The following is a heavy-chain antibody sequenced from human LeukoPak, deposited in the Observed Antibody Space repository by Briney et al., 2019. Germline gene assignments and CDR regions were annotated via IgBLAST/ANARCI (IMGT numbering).Heavy chain of an antibody. V-gene: IGHV1-18*01. J-gene: IGHJ4*02. CDR3: ATVRGGYSYGAYYFDY. CDR2: ISAYNGNT. Sequence: ASVKVSCKASGYTFTSYGISWVRQAPGQGLEWMGWISAYNGNTNYAQKFQGRVTMTEDTSTDTAYMELSSLRSEDTAVYYCATVRGGYSYGAYYFDYWGQGTLVTVSS. D-gene: IGHD5-18*01. CDR1: GYTFTSYG.